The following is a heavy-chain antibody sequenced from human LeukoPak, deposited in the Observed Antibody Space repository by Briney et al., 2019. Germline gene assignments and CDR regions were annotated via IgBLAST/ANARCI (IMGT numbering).Heavy chain of an antibody. Sequence: SETLSLNCTVSGGSISRNGYYWDWIRQPPGKGLEWIGSIYYSGSTYYNPSLTSRVTISVDTSKNQFSLKLSSATSADTAVYYCARLLGWVYYFDSWGQGTLVTVSS. CDR3: ARLLGWVYYFDS. CDR2: IYYSGST. CDR1: GGSISRNGYY. J-gene: IGHJ4*02. V-gene: IGHV4-39*01. D-gene: IGHD2-21*01.